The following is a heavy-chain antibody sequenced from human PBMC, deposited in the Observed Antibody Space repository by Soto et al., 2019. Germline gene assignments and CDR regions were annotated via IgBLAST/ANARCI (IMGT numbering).Heavy chain of an antibody. Sequence: QVQLVESGGGVVQPGRSLRLSCAASGFTFSDYAMHWVRQPPGKGLEWVAIISSDGKNTYYGDSVKGRFTISRDDYTSTLSLQMNGLRPEDTAVYFCARVHCTTELCSGLYFYYALDVWGQGTTVTVSS. V-gene: IGHV3-30*01. CDR3: ARVHCTTELCSGLYFYYALDV. CDR2: ISSDGKNT. D-gene: IGHD2-21*01. CDR1: GFTFSDYA. J-gene: IGHJ6*02.